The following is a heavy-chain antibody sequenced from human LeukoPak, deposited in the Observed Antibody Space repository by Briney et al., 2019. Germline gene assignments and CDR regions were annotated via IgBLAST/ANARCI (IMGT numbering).Heavy chain of an antibody. V-gene: IGHV4-59*08. CDR3: ASHGY. CDR1: GCSISSYC. CDR2: IYYSGST. Sequence: SETLSLTCTVSGCSISSYCWSWVRQPPGKGLEWIGYIYYSGSTNYNPSLKSRVTISVDTSKNQFSLKLSSVTAADTAVYYCASHGYWGQGTLVTVSS. J-gene: IGHJ4*02.